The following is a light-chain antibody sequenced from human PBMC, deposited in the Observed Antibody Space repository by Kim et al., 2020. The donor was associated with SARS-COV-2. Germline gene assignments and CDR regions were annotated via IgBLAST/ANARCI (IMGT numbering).Light chain of an antibody. CDR3: QQSYSTPRYT. CDR1: QSISSY. J-gene: IGKJ2*01. Sequence: ASVGDRVTITCRASQSISSYLNWYQQKPGKAPKLLIYAAASLQSGVPSRFSGSGSGTDFTLTISSLQPEDFATYYCQQSYSTPRYTFGQGTKLEI. V-gene: IGKV1-39*01. CDR2: AAA.